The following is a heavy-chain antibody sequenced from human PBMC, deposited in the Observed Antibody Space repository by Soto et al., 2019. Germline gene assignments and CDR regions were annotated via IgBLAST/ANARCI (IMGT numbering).Heavy chain of an antibody. J-gene: IGHJ4*02. CDR1: GFTFSTHT. V-gene: IGHV3-48*02. CDR3: ATGSGNGSGY. CDR2: ISSGSRTI. D-gene: IGHD3-10*01. Sequence: EVQLVESGGSLVQPGGSLRLSCAASGFTFSTHTMNWVRQAPGKGLEWLSYISSGSRTIYYADSVMGRFTISRANAQNSLYLQMHTLRDEGTAVYYCATGSGNGSGYWGQGTLVTVSS.